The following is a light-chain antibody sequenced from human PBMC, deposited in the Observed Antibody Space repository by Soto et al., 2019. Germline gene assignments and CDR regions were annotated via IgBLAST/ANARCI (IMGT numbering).Light chain of an antibody. CDR2: ATS. Sequence: IQMTQSPSSVSASVGDRVTMTCRARQGVGGWLAWYQQKPGKVPKLLIYATSSLHSGVPSRFSGSGSGTDFTLRISSLQPEEFSTYYCQQTHSLPLPFGYGTKVDIK. V-gene: IGKV1-12*01. CDR1: QGVGGW. CDR3: QQTHSLPLP. J-gene: IGKJ3*01.